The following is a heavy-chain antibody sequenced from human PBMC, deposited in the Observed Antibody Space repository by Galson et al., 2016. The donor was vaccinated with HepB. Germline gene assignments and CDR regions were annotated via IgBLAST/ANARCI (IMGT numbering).Heavy chain of an antibody. Sequence: TLSLTCTVSGGSISGGGYYWSWIRHFPGKGLEWIGYIHYTGRAYYNPSLQSRVTISADTTKNQVSLKLTSVTTADTAVYHCARCKVVVAAAAHQFPWFDPWGQGTQVIVS. CDR2: IHYTGRA. D-gene: IGHD2-15*01. J-gene: IGHJ5*02. CDR3: ARCKVVVAAAAHQFPWFDP. V-gene: IGHV4-31*03. CDR1: GGSISGGGYY.